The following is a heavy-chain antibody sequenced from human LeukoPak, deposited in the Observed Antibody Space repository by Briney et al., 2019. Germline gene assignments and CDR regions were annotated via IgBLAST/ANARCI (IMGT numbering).Heavy chain of an antibody. CDR1: GYTFTSYG. Sequence: GASVKVSCKASGYTFTSYGISWVRQAPGQGLEWMGRISAYNGNTNYAQKLQGRVTMTTDTSTSTAYMELRSLRSDDTAVYYCARGLSGSPLDAFDIWGQGTMVTVSS. J-gene: IGHJ3*02. V-gene: IGHV1-18*01. CDR2: ISAYNGNT. CDR3: ARGLSGSPLDAFDI. D-gene: IGHD1-26*01.